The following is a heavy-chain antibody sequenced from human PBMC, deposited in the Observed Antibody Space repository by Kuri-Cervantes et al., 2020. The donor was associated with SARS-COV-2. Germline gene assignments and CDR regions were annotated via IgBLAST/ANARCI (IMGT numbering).Heavy chain of an antibody. V-gene: IGHV1-69*05. CDR3: ARDRLLWFGELLPPNPSYYYYYMDV. D-gene: IGHD3-10*01. CDR2: IIPIFGTA. CDR1: GGTFSSYA. Sequence: SVKVSCKASGGTFSSYAISWVRQAPGQGLEWMGGIIPIFGTANYAQKFQGRVTMTTDTSTSTAYMELRSLRSDDTAVYYCARDRLLWFGELLPPNPSYYYYYMDVWGKGPRSPSP. J-gene: IGHJ6*03.